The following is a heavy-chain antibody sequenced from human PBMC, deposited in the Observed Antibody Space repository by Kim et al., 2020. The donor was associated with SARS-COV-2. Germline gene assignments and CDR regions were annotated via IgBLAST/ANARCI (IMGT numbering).Heavy chain of an antibody. J-gene: IGHJ4*02. Sequence: GRFTISRDNSKNTLYLQMNSLRAEDTAVYYCARASDYYDSSGYSPWYFDYWGQGTLVTVSS. D-gene: IGHD3-22*01. V-gene: IGHV3-30*01. CDR3: ARASDYYDSSGYSPWYFDY.